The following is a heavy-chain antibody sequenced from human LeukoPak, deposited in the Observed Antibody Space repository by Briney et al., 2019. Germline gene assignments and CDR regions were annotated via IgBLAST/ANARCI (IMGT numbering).Heavy chain of an antibody. J-gene: IGHJ4*02. D-gene: IGHD3-3*01. V-gene: IGHV3-30-3*01. CDR1: GFTFSSYA. CDR2: ISYDGSNK. CDR3: AGGPGFLIDC. Sequence: GGSLRLSCAASGFTFSSYAMHWVRQAPGKGLEWVAVISYDGSNKYYADSVKGRFTISRDNAKNSLYLQMNSLRDEDTAVYYCAGGPGFLIDCWGQGTLVTVSS.